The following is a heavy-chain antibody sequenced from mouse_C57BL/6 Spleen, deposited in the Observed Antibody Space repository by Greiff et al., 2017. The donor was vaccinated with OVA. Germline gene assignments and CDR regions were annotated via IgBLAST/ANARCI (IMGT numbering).Heavy chain of an antibody. CDR3: ARDDGYSMDY. CDR1: GYTFTSYW. D-gene: IGHD2-3*01. Sequence: QVQLQQPGAELVKPGASVKLSCKASGYTFTSYWMHWVKQRPGRGLEWIGRIDPSSGGTKYNEKFKSKATLTVDKSSSTAYMQLSSLTSEDSAGEYCARDDGYSMDYWGQGTSVTVSA. J-gene: IGHJ4*01. V-gene: IGHV1-72*01. CDR2: IDPSSGGT.